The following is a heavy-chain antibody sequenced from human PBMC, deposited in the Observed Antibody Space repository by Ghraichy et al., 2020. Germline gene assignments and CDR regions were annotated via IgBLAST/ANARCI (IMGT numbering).Heavy chain of an antibody. Sequence: SETLSLTCTVSGGSISSYYWSWMRQPPGKGLEWIGYIYYSGSTNYNPSLKSRVTISVDTSKNQFSLKLSSVTAADTAVYYCARLSGSSGWPFDYWGQGTLVTVSS. CDR3: ARLSGSSGWPFDY. D-gene: IGHD6-19*01. CDR1: GGSISSYY. J-gene: IGHJ4*02. CDR2: IYYSGST. V-gene: IGHV4-59*08.